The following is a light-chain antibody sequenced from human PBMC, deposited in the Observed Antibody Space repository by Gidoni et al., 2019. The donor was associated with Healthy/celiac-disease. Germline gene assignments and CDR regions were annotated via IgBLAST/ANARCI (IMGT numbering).Light chain of an antibody. Sequence: DIQMTQSPSSLSASVGDRVTITCRASQSISSYLNWYQQKPGKAPKLLIYAASSLQSGVPSRFSGSGSWTDFTLTISSLQPEDFATYYCQQSYSTPYTFGQXTKLEIK. CDR1: QSISSY. J-gene: IGKJ2*01. CDR3: QQSYSTPYT. CDR2: AAS. V-gene: IGKV1-39*01.